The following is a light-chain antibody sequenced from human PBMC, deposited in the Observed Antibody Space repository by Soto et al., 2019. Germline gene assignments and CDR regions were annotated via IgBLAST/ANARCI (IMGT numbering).Light chain of an antibody. CDR2: GAS. V-gene: IGKV3-20*01. CDR3: QQYGSSPWT. CDR1: QSVSSNN. J-gene: IGKJ3*01. Sequence: EIVLTQSPGTLSLSPGERATLSCRASQSVSSNNLAWYQQKPGQAPRLLIYGASSRATGIPDRFSGSGSGTDFTLTISRLEPEDFAVYYCQQYGSSPWTFGPGTKVDIK.